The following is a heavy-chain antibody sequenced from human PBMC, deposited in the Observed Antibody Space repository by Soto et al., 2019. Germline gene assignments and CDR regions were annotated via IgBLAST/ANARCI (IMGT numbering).Heavy chain of an antibody. V-gene: IGHV1-18*01. CDR3: ARHHGTTTSENWFDP. CDR1: GYTFFTYD. Sequence: QVHLVQSGVEVKTPGASVKVSCQASGYTFFTYDISWVRQAPGQGLEWMGWISNYSGDTKYAQKFQGRVTMKTDTSTTTAYLALTSLRSDDTAVYYCARHHGTTTSENWFDPWGKGTLVTVSP. CDR2: ISNYSGDT. D-gene: IGHD3-3*01. J-gene: IGHJ5*02.